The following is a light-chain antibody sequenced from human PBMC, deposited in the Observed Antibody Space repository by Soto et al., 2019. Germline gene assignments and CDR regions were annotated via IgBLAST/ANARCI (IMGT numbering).Light chain of an antibody. Sequence: DIQMTQSPSSLSAFVGDSVTITCRASQSIGKNLNWYQQTPGRAPKLLISGASTLRTGVPATFRGSGSGTDFTLSIDNLQPQDFATYYCQQTLSTPIPFGQGTRLEIK. CDR1: QSIGKN. CDR3: QQTLSTPIP. CDR2: GAS. J-gene: IGKJ5*01. V-gene: IGKV1-39*01.